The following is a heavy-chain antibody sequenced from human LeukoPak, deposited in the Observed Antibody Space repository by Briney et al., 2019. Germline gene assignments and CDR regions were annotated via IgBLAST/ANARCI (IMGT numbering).Heavy chain of an antibody. CDR2: IRYDGSNK. D-gene: IGHD3-3*01. Sequence: GGSLRLSCAASGFTFSSYGMHWVRQAPGKGLEWVAFIRYDGSNKYYADSVKGRFTTSRDNSKNTLYLQMNSLRAEDTAVYYCAKDLPSYDFWSGSMYWGQGTLVTVSS. CDR3: AKDLPSYDFWSGSMY. CDR1: GFTFSSYG. V-gene: IGHV3-30*02. J-gene: IGHJ4*02.